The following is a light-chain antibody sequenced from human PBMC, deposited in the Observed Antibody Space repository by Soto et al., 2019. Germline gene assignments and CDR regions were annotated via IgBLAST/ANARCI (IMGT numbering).Light chain of an antibody. Sequence: QSVLPQPPSASVTPGQTVTISCSGGSANIGSNNVVWYQQLPGTAPKLLIYTSNQRPSGVPDRFSGSKSGTSASLAISGLHSEDEADYYCAAWDDSLNGYVFGSGTKVTVL. J-gene: IGLJ1*01. CDR1: SANIGSNN. CDR3: AAWDDSLNGYV. CDR2: TSN. V-gene: IGLV1-44*01.